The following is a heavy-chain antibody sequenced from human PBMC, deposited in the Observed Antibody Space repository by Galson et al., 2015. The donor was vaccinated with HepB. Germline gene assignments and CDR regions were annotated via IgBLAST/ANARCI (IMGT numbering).Heavy chain of an antibody. CDR2: ISNDGSNR. CDR3: ARARELQKYYFDY. D-gene: IGHD1-26*01. Sequence: SLRLSCAASGFTFSTCAMHWVRQAPGKGLEWVAVISNDGSNRYYADSVRGRFTISRDNSKNTLYLQMNSLRAEDTAVYSCARARELQKYYFDYWGQGTLVTVSS. V-gene: IGHV3-30-3*01. CDR1: GFTFSTCA. J-gene: IGHJ4*02.